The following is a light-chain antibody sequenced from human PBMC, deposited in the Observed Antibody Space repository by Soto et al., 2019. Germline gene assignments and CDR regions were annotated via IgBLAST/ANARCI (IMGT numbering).Light chain of an antibody. J-gene: IGLJ2*01. CDR3: CSDVGIRNFG. CDR1: SSDIGGFDL. Sequence: QSALTQPDSLSGSPGQSITISCTGSSSDIGGFDLVSWYQQHPGKAPKLLLYEVNKRPSGVSNRFSGSKSGNTASLTISGLQADDEAYYYCCSDVGIRNFGFGGGTKLTVL. CDR2: EVN. V-gene: IGLV2-23*02.